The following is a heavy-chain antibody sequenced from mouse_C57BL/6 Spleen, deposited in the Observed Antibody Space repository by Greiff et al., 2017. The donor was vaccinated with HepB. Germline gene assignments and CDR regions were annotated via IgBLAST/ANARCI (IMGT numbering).Heavy chain of an antibody. CDR3: ARYDEYEYYFDY. CDR2: IRNKANGYTT. V-gene: IGHV7-3*01. D-gene: IGHD2-4*01. CDR1: GFTFTDYY. Sequence: EVKLMESGGGLVQPGGSLSLSCAASGFTFTDYYMSWVRQPPGKALEWLGFIRNKANGYTTEYSASVKGRFTISRDNSQSILYLQMNALRAEDSATYYCARYDEYEYYFDYWGQGTTLTVSS. J-gene: IGHJ2*01.